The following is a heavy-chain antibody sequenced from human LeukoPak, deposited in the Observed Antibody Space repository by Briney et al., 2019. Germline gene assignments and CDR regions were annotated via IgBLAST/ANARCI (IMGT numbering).Heavy chain of an antibody. CDR3: ARGYGDFWSGYYEFDY. CDR1: GDSISTGNYY. D-gene: IGHD3-3*01. J-gene: IGHJ4*02. V-gene: IGHV4-34*01. CDR2: INHSGST. Sequence: ASETLSLTCTVSGDSISTGNYYWSWIRQPPGKGLEWIGEINHSGSTNYNPSLKSRVTISVDTSKNQFSLKLSSVTAADTAVYYCARGYGDFWSGYYEFDYWGQGTLVTVSS.